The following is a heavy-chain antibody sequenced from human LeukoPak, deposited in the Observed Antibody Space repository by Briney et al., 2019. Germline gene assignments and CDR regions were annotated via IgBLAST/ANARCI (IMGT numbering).Heavy chain of an antibody. Sequence: SETLSLTCTVSGGSISSSGYCWGWIRQPPGKGLEWIGSIDYSGNTNYNPSLKSRVTIAVDMSKNQFSLKLSSVTAADTAVYYCARHLNYGHRGRWFDPWGQGTLVTVSS. CDR1: GGSISSSGYC. J-gene: IGHJ5*02. CDR3: ARHLNYGHRGRWFDP. V-gene: IGHV4-39*01. CDR2: IDYSGNT. D-gene: IGHD3-10*01.